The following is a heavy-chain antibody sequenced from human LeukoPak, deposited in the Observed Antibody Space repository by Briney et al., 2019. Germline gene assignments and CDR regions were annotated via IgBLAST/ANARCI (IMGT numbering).Heavy chain of an antibody. Sequence: GGSLRLSCAASGFSFSTYSMNWVRQAPGKGLEWVSSISNSGSKNHADSVKGRFTISRDNAQSSLYLQMNCLRVEDTAVYYCARDWLDFGMDVWGQGTTVTVSS. CDR2: ISNSGSK. J-gene: IGHJ6*02. CDR1: GFSFSTYS. CDR3: ARDWLDFGMDV. D-gene: IGHD6-19*01. V-gene: IGHV3-48*04.